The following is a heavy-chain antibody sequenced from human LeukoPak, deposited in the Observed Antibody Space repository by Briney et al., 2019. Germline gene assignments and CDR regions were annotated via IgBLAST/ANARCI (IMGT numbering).Heavy chain of an antibody. D-gene: IGHD3-10*01. Sequence: ASVKVSCKASGYTFTGHYMHWVRQAPGQGLEWMGWINPNSGGTNYAQKFQGRVTMTRDTSISTAYMELGRLRSDDTAVYYCARGRYGSGSYDYWGQGTLVTVSS. CDR3: ARGRYGSGSYDY. CDR2: INPNSGGT. CDR1: GYTFTGHY. V-gene: IGHV1-2*02. J-gene: IGHJ4*02.